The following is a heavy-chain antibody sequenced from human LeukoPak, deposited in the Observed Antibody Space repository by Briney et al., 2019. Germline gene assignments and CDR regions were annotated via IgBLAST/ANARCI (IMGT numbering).Heavy chain of an antibody. CDR3: AYSSSRSNFDY. V-gene: IGHV4-34*01. J-gene: IGHJ4*02. D-gene: IGHD6-6*01. Sequence: PSETLSLTCAVYGGSFSGYYWSWIRQPPGKGLEWIGEINHSGSTNYNPSLKSRVTISVDTSKNQFSLKLSSVTAADTAVYYCAYSSSRSNFDYWGQGTPVTVSS. CDR1: GGSFSGYY. CDR2: INHSGST.